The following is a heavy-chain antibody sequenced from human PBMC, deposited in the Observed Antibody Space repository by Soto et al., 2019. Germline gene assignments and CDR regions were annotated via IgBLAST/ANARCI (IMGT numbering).Heavy chain of an antibody. CDR3: ARASSVALPGNWFDP. CDR2: IIPIFGTA. D-gene: IGHD6-19*01. J-gene: IGHJ5*02. Sequence: GASVKVSCKASGGTFSSYAISWVRQAPGQGLEWMGGIIPIFGTANYAQKFQGRVTITADESTSTAYMELSSLRSEDTAVYYCARASSVALPGNWFDPWGQGTLVTVSS. CDR1: GGTFSSYA. V-gene: IGHV1-69*13.